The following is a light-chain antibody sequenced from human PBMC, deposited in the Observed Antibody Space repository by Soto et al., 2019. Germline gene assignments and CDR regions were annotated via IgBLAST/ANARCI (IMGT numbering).Light chain of an antibody. CDR2: DVS. V-gene: IGLV2-11*01. Sequence: QSVLTQPASVSGSPGQSITISCTGTSSDVGGYKYVSWYQQHPGKAPKVMIYDVSQRPSGVPDRFSGSKSGNTASLTISGLQAEDEADYYCCSYAGSYTMVFGGGTKLTVL. CDR1: SSDVGGYKY. CDR3: CSYAGSYTMV. J-gene: IGLJ2*01.